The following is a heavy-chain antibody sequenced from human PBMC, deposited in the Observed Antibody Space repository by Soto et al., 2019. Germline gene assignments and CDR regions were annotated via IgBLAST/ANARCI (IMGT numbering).Heavy chain of an antibody. CDR2: MSHDGGNT. V-gene: IGHV3-30*04. D-gene: IGHD6-19*01. J-gene: IGHJ4*02. CDR1: GFTFNTYA. Sequence: PGGSLRLSCAASGFTFNTYAIHWVRQAPGKGLEWVAVMSHDGGNTSYAESVKGRFTISRDKAKNTLYMQMSSLRMEDTAVYYCARDGRERQWQDLFDYWGQGTLVTVSS. CDR3: ARDGRERQWQDLFDY.